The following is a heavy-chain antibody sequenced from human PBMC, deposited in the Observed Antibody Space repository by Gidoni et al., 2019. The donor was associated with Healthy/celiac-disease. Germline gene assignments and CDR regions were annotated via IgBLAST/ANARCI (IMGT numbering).Heavy chain of an antibody. J-gene: IGHJ4*02. D-gene: IGHD6-19*01. CDR3: AHIAVAGILPSHFDY. V-gene: IGHV3-30*03. CDR1: GFPCSSYG. Sequence: QVQLVESGGGVVQPGRSLRLSCAAAGFPCSSYGMHWVRQAPGKGLEWVAVISYDGSNKYYADSVKGRFTISRDNSKNTLYLQMNSLRAEDTAVYYCAHIAVAGILPSHFDYWGQGTLVTVSS. CDR2: ISYDGSNK.